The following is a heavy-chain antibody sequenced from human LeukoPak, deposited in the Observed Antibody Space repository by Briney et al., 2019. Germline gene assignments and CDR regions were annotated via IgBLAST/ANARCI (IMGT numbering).Heavy chain of an antibody. V-gene: IGHV4-34*01. CDR2: INHSGST. CDR1: GGSFSGYY. Sequence: PSETLSLTCAVYGGSFSGYYWSWIRQPPGKGLEWIGEINHSGSTNYNPSLKSRVTISVDTSKNQFSLKLSSVTAADTAVYYCARGLTYYYGSGSYGRHYFDYWGQGTLVTVSS. J-gene: IGHJ4*02. CDR3: ARGLTYYYGSGSYGRHYFDY. D-gene: IGHD3-10*01.